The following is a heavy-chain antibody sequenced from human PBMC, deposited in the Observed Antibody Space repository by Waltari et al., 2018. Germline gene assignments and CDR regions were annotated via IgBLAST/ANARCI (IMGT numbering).Heavy chain of an antibody. CDR1: GFIFSRFD. Sequence: QVQLVESGGGVVQPGGSLRLSCKASGFIFSRFDMHWVRQAPGMGLGWVPLIRFDGSQKYYSESLKGRFTVSRDNSRDTLYLHMENLGSDDTATYFCAGDISVSSPSLWGRGTLVTVSS. D-gene: IGHD3-3*02. J-gene: IGHJ1*01. V-gene: IGHV3-30*02. CDR2: IRFDGSQK. CDR3: AGDISVSSPSL.